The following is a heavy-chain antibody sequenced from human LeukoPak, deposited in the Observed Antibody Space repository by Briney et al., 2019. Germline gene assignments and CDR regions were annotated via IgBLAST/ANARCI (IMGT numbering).Heavy chain of an antibody. D-gene: IGHD5-18*01. CDR3: ARGRYSYGYDYYYYGMDV. CDR2: INHSGST. Sequence: SETLSLTCAVYGGSFSGYYWSWIRQPPGKGLEWIGEINHSGSTNYNPSLKSRVTISVDTSKNQFSLKLSSVTAANTAVYYCARGRYSYGYDYYYYGMDVWGQGTTVTVSS. V-gene: IGHV4-34*01. CDR1: GGSFSGYY. J-gene: IGHJ6*02.